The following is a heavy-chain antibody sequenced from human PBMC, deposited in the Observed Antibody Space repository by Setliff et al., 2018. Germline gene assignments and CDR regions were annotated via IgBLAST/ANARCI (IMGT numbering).Heavy chain of an antibody. Sequence: SVKVSCKASGGTFSSYAISWVRQAPGQGLEWMGGIIPIFGTSNYAHKFQGRVTITTDESRSTAYMELSSLRPEDTAVYYCAREDYNYGSGSFDHDYWGLGTLVTVSS. CDR1: GGTFSSYA. V-gene: IGHV1-69*05. CDR2: IIPIFGTS. CDR3: AREDYNYGSGSFDHDY. J-gene: IGHJ4*02. D-gene: IGHD5-18*01.